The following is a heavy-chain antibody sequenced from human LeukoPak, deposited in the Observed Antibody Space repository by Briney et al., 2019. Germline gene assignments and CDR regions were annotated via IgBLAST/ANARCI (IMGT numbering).Heavy chain of an antibody. J-gene: IGHJ4*02. CDR3: ARVLEAAAFDF. CDR1: GFTFSSYA. V-gene: IGHV3-23*01. Sequence: GGSLRLSCVASGFTFSSYAINWVRQAPGRGLEWVSIISGSGDNTNYADSVKGRFTISRDNSKNTLYLQMNSLRAEDTAVYYCARVLEAAAFDFWGQGTLVTVSS. D-gene: IGHD6-13*01. CDR2: ISGSGDNT.